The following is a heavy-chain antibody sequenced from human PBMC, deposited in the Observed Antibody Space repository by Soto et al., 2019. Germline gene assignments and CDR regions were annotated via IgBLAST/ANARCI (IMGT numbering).Heavy chain of an antibody. CDR2: ISGSTGTT. CDR1: GFTFSNFA. J-gene: IGHJ6*03. V-gene: IGHV3-23*01. CDR3: AKDTSSSPYYMDV. Sequence: GGSLRLSCAASGFTFSNFAMSWVRHAPGKGLEWVSEISGSTGTTYYADSVKGRFIISRDNSKNTVHLQMNSLRAEDTAVYYCAKDTSSSPYYMDVWGKGTAVTVSS. D-gene: IGHD2-2*01.